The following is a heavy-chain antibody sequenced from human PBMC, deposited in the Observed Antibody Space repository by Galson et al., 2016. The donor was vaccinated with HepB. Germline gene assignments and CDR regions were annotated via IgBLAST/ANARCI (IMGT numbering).Heavy chain of an antibody. CDR3: AKNRHVVVVVAGMDV. CDR2: IYSGGDT. CDR1: GFTVSSDY. V-gene: IGHV3-53*01. J-gene: IGHJ6*04. Sequence: SLRLSCAVSGFTVSSDYMSWVRQAPGKELEWVSVIYSGGDTYYADSVKGRFTISRDNSKNTLYLQMHSLRAEDTAKYYCAKNRHVVVVVAGMDVWGKGTTVTVSS. D-gene: IGHD3-22*01.